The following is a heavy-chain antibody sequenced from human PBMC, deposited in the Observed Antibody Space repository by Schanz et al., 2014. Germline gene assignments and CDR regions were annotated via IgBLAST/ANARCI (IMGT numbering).Heavy chain of an antibody. J-gene: IGHJ3*02. CDR3: AKGRFGELSAFDI. CDR2: INSVGSNT. V-gene: IGHV3-74*01. CDR1: GFTFSSHW. D-gene: IGHD3-10*01. Sequence: EVQLVQSGGGLVQPGGSLRLSCAASGFTFSSHWMHWVRQDPGKGLVWVARINSVGSNTDYADSVRGRFTMSRDNSKNTLYLQMNSLRAEDTAVYYCAKGRFGELSAFDIWGQGTMVTVSS.